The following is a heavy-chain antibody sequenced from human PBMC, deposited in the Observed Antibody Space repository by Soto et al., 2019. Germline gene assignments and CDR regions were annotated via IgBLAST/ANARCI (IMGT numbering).Heavy chain of an antibody. CDR1: GFTFSSYA. J-gene: IGHJ3*02. CDR3: ARGYHYYDSSGYDKWDAFDI. D-gene: IGHD3-22*01. V-gene: IGHV3-21*01. Sequence: GGSLRLSCAASGFTFSSYAMSWVRQAPGKGLEWVSSISSSSSYIYYADSVKGRFTISRDNAKNSLYLQMNSLRAEDTAVYYCARGYHYYDSSGYDKWDAFDIWGQGTMVTVSS. CDR2: ISSSSSYI.